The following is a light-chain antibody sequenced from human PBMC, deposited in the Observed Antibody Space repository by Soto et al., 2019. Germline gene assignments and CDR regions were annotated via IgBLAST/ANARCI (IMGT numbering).Light chain of an antibody. CDR3: CSYAGSYTVI. Sequence: QSALTQPRSVSGSPGQSVTISCTGTSSDVGGYKYVSWYQQHPGKAPKLMIYDINERPSGVPDRFSGSKSGNTASLTISGLQPEDEADYYCCSYAGSYTVIFGGGTKLTVL. J-gene: IGLJ2*01. V-gene: IGLV2-11*01. CDR1: SSDVGGYKY. CDR2: DIN.